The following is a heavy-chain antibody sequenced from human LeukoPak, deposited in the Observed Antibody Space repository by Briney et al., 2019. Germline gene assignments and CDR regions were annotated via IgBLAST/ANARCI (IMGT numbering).Heavy chain of an antibody. CDR1: GFTFSSSW. Sequence: GGSLRLSCVTSGFTFSSSWMSWVRQAPGKGLEWVASINPDGGTRHHVDSLKGRFTISRDNAKKSLFLQMGALRAEDTAVYFCAKLLGTATRYDYWGLGTLVIVSS. V-gene: IGHV3-7*01. CDR2: INPDGGTR. J-gene: IGHJ4*02. CDR3: AKLLGTATRYDY. D-gene: IGHD1-7*01.